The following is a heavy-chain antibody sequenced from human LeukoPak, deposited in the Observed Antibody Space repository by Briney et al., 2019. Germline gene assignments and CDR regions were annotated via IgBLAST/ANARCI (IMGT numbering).Heavy chain of an antibody. D-gene: IGHD1-26*01. CDR1: AYSLTGYY. CDR2: INPNSGGT. Sequence: ASVKVSFKASAYSLTGYYMHWVRQAPGQGLEWMGWINPNSGGTNYAQKFQGRVTMTRDTSISTGYMELSRLRSDDTAVYYCAGSYSNGFDIWGQGTMVTVSS. J-gene: IGHJ3*02. CDR3: AGSYSNGFDI. V-gene: IGHV1-2*02.